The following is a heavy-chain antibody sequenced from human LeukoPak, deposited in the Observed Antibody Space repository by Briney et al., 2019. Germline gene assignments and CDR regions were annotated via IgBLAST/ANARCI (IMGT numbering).Heavy chain of an antibody. Sequence: PGGSLRLSCAASGFTFDDFAVHWVRQAPGKGLEWVSSISWNSGTLAYAASVKGRFTISRDNAKNSLYLQMNSLRAEDTALYYCAKDYIEYSSSSFWSYFDYWGQGTLVTVSS. D-gene: IGHD6-6*01. V-gene: IGHV3-9*01. J-gene: IGHJ4*02. CDR2: ISWNSGTL. CDR1: GFTFDDFA. CDR3: AKDYIEYSSSSFWSYFDY.